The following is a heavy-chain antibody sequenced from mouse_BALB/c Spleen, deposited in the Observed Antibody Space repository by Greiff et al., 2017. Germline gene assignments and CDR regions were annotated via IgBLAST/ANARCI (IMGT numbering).Heavy chain of an antibody. J-gene: IGHJ3*01. D-gene: IGHD2-1*01. CDR3: ARDAGYGNFAY. CDR1: GFTFSDFY. V-gene: IGHV7-1*02. CDR2: SRNKANDYTT. Sequence: DVKLMESGGGLVQPGGSLRLSCATSGFTFSDFYMEWVRQPPGKRLEWIAASRNKANDYTTEYSASVKGRFIVSRDASQSILYLQMNALRAEDTAIYYCARDAGYGNFAYWGQGTLVTVSA.